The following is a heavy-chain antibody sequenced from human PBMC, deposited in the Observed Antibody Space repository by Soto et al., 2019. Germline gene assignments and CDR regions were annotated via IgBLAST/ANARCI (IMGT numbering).Heavy chain of an antibody. CDR3: EHRRKDSGSHNAFDV. V-gene: IGHV2-5*02. J-gene: IGHJ3*01. CDR2: IYWDDDD. CDR1: GFSLNTYGVG. D-gene: IGHD3-22*01. Sequence: QITLKESGPTVVKPTQTLTLTCTFSGFSLNTYGVGVAWIRQPPGKALEWLALIYWDDDDRYSPSLRSRLIITKDTSKNQVVLTITNMDPMDTATYYCEHRRKDSGSHNAFDVWGQGTMVTVSS.